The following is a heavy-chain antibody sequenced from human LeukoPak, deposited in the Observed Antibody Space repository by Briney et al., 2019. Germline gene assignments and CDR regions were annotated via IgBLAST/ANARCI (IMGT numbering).Heavy chain of an antibody. CDR1: GFTFSSYW. J-gene: IGHJ4*02. V-gene: IGHV3-74*01. CDR2: INSDGSST. Sequence: GGSLRLSCAASGFTFSSYWMHWVRRAPGKGLVWVSRINSDGSSTSYADSVKGRFTISRDNAKNTLYLQMNSLRAEDTAVYYCASGEYDSSGYGYWGQGTLVTVSS. CDR3: ASGEYDSSGYGY. D-gene: IGHD3-22*01.